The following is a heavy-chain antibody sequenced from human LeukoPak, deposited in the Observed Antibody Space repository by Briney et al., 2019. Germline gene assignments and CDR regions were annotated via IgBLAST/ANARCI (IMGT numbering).Heavy chain of an antibody. D-gene: IGHD3-16*01. J-gene: IGHJ4*02. V-gene: IGHV3-7*01. CDR1: GFTFSSYG. CDR2: IKQDGSEK. Sequence: PGGSLRLSCAASGFTFSSYGMHWVRQAPGKGLEWVANIKQDGSEKYYVDSVKGRFTISRDNAKNSLYLQMNSLRAEDTAVYYCARGGILAGSFDYWGQGTLVTVSS. CDR3: ARGGILAGSFDY.